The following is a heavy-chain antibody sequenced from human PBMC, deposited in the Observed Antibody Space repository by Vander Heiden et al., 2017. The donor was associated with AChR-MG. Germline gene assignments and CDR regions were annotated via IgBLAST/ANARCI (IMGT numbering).Heavy chain of an antibody. CDR2: SSATGGNT. CDR1: GFPFRNYS. D-gene: IGHD2-21*01. CDR3: EKVVMGQWYFDL. V-gene: IGHV3-23*01. J-gene: IGHJ2*01. Sequence: EAQLLESGGGCVQPGGSLTLPCTASGFPFRNYSMIWFRPAPGKGLEWVSASSATGGNTYYADSVKGRFTSSRDNSRNTLYVQMNSLRDEDAAGYYCEKVVMGQWYFDLWGRGTLVTVAS.